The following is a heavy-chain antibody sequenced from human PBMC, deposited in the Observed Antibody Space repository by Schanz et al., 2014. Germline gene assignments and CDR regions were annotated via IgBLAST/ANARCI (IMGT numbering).Heavy chain of an antibody. J-gene: IGHJ4*02. CDR3: AKSYDTSGYSGFDY. Sequence: QVQLVESGGGVVQPGRSLRPSCAGSGFSFSDYGMHWVRQAPGRGLEWVAVISYHGSERYYADSVKGRFTISRDNSKXTLYLQMNSLRTEDKAVYFCAKSYDTSGYSGFDYWGQGTLVTVSS. CDR1: GFSFSDYG. D-gene: IGHD3-22*01. CDR2: ISYHGSER. V-gene: IGHV3-30*18.